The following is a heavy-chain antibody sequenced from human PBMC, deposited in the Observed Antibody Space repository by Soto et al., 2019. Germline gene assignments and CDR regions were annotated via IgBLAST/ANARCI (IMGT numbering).Heavy chain of an antibody. V-gene: IGHV1-18*01. Sequence: ASVKVSCKASGYTFSSIGISWVRQAPGQGLEWMGWISPYKGNTHYAQGLQGRVTMTTDTSTSTAYMELRSLRSDDTAVYYCARDLDASRSYHTAYRGQGTLVTV. D-gene: IGHD3-10*01. CDR3: ARDLDASRSYHTAY. CDR1: GYTFSSIG. CDR2: ISPYKGNT. J-gene: IGHJ4*02.